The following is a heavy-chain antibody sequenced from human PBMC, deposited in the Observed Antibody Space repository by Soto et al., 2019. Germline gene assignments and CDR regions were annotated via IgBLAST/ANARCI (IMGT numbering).Heavy chain of an antibody. V-gene: IGHV5-10-1*01. J-gene: IGHJ5*02. CDR1: GYSFTSYW. Sequence: GESLKIACKGSGYSFTSYWISWVLQMPVKGLEWMGRIDPSDSYTNYSPSFQGHVTISADKSISTSYLQWSSLKASDTAMYYCARFRGWAYNWFDRWGQRTMVTAAS. CDR3: ARFRGWAYNWFDR. D-gene: IGHD6-19*01. CDR2: IDPSDSYT.